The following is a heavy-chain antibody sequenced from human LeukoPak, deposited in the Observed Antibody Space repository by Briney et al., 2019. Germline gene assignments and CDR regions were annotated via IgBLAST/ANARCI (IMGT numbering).Heavy chain of an antibody. V-gene: IGHV4-59*12. CDR2: IYYSGST. CDR1: GGSISNYY. J-gene: IGHJ4*02. CDR3: ARAYGAECFDY. Sequence: SETLSLTCTVSGGSISNYYWSWIRQPPGKGLEWIGYIYYSGSTNYNPSLKSRVTISVDTSKNQFSLKLSSVTAADTAVYYCARAYGAECFDYWGQGTLVTVSS. D-gene: IGHD4/OR15-4a*01.